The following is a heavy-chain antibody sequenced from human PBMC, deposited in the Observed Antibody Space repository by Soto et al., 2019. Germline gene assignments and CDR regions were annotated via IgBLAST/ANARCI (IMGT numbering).Heavy chain of an antibody. CDR1: CGSVNGYY. CDR2: INHTGGT. D-gene: IGHD3-3*01. J-gene: IGHJ5*02. V-gene: IGHV4-34*01. Sequence: SATLCLTSAVYCGSVNGYYWNWSRQPPGKGLECIGEINHTGGTHYNPSLRSRVTMSVDTSKNQFSLRLSSVTAADTAIYYCATRITVFGLLIPPFDPWGQGTQVTVSS. CDR3: ATRITVFGLLIPPFDP.